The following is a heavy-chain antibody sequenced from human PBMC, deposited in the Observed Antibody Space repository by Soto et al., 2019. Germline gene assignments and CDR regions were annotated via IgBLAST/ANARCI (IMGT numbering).Heavy chain of an antibody. Sequence: GASMKVSCKVSGYTPTELSMDWVRQAPGKGVEWMGGFDPEDGETIYAQKFQGRVTMTEDTSTDTAYMELSSLRSEDTAVYYCRVLRYFDWLPSYYYYMDVWGKGTTVTVSS. CDR3: RVLRYFDWLPSYYYYMDV. CDR2: FDPEDGET. D-gene: IGHD3-9*01. J-gene: IGHJ6*03. V-gene: IGHV1-24*01. CDR1: GYTPTELS.